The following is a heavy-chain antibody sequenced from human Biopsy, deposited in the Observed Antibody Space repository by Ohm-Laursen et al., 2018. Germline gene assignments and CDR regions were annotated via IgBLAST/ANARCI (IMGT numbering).Heavy chain of an antibody. CDR3: ARRIPLYGMDV. D-gene: IGHD2-2*02. Sequence: SLRLSCAASGFSVSSYDMNWVRQAPGKGREWISYISETSSHIYDADSVRGRFTISRDNGEYSLFLQMNSLRVDDTAVYYCARRIPLYGMDVWGQGTTVTVSS. V-gene: IGHV3-48*03. CDR1: GFSVSSYD. J-gene: IGHJ6*02. CDR2: ISETSSHI.